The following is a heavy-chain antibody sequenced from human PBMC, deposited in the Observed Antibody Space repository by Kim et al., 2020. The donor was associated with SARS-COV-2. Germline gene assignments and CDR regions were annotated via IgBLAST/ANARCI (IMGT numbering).Heavy chain of an antibody. V-gene: IGHV3-11*06. D-gene: IGHD6-13*01. CDR3: ARSADPYSSTDAFDI. Sequence: DSVKGRFTISRDNAKNSLYLQMNSLRAEDTAVYYCARSADPYSSTDAFDIWGQGTMVTVSS. J-gene: IGHJ3*02.